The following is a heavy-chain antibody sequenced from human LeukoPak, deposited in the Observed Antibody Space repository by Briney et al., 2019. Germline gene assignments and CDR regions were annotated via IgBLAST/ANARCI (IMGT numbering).Heavy chain of an antibody. CDR3: ARARDISGYYKDH. D-gene: IGHD3-22*01. CDR2: INPNSGGT. V-gene: IGHV1-2*02. J-gene: IGHJ4*02. CDR1: GYSFTGYY. Sequence: ASVKVSCKASGYSFTGYYMHWVRQAPGQGLEWMGWINPNSGGTNYAQKFQGGVTMTRDTSISTAYMKLSRLKSDDTAVYYCARARDISGYYKDHWGQGTLVTVSS.